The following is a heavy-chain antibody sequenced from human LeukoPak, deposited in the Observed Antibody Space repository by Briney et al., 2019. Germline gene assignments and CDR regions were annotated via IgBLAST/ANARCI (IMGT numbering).Heavy chain of an antibody. Sequence: PGGSLRLSCAASGFTFSNYNMGWVRQAPGKGLEWVSYIDRSSSTIYYADPVKGRFTISRDNAKNSLYLQMNSLRAEDSAVYYCARDGNMGAEIDYWGQGTLVTVSS. J-gene: IGHJ4*02. D-gene: IGHD1-26*01. CDR2: IDRSSSTI. V-gene: IGHV3-48*01. CDR1: GFTFSNYN. CDR3: ARDGNMGAEIDY.